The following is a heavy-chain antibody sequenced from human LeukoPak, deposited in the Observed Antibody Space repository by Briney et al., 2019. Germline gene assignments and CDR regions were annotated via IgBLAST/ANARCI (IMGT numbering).Heavy chain of an antibody. CDR2: IYYSGST. J-gene: IGHJ4*02. Sequence: TLSLTCTVSGGSISSGDYYWSWIRQPPGKGLEWIGYIYYSGSTYYNPSLKSRVTISVDTSKNQFSLKLSSVTAADTAVYYCAKVLVGATARGDFDYWGQGTLVTVSS. V-gene: IGHV4-30-4*08. CDR3: AKVLVGATARGDFDY. CDR1: GGSISSGDYY. D-gene: IGHD1-26*01.